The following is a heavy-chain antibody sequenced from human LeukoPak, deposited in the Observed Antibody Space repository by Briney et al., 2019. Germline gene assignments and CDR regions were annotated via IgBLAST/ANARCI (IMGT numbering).Heavy chain of an antibody. Sequence: GSLRLSCAASGFTFSSYAMSWVRQAPGKGLEWVSAISGSGGSTYYADSVKGRFTISRDNSKNTLYLQMNGLRAEDTAVYYCAKPPPYYSSSSDVHPNWFDPWGQGTLVTVSS. D-gene: IGHD6-6*01. J-gene: IGHJ5*02. CDR3: AKPPPYYSSSSDVHPNWFDP. CDR1: GFTFSSYA. CDR2: ISGSGGST. V-gene: IGHV3-23*01.